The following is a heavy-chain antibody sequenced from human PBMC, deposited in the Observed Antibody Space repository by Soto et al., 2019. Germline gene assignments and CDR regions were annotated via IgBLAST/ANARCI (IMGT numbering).Heavy chain of an antibody. V-gene: IGHV2-5*01. CDR3: APSRRSSGDAFDF. D-gene: IGHD6-6*01. Sequence: SGTTLLNPTQTLTLPCPFSVFSLTTRGVGVGWIRQPPGKALEWLALIYWNDDERYSPSLRSRLTITKDTSKNQVVLTMTNMDAVDTATYYCAPSRRSSGDAFDFWGQGTMVSV. CDR2: IYWNDDE. CDR1: VFSLTTRGVG. J-gene: IGHJ3*01.